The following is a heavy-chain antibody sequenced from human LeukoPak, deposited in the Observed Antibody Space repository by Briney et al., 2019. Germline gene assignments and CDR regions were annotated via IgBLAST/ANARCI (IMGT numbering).Heavy chain of an antibody. V-gene: IGHV1-8*01. D-gene: IGHD5-18*01. Sequence: ASVKVSCKASGYTFTSYDINWVRQATGQGLEWMGWMNPNSGNTGYAPKFQGRVTMTRNTSISTAYMELSSLRSEDTAVYYCARAQSGYYYAYSDYWGQGTLVTVSS. CDR1: GYTFTSYD. CDR3: ARAQSGYYYAYSDY. J-gene: IGHJ4*02. CDR2: MNPNSGNT.